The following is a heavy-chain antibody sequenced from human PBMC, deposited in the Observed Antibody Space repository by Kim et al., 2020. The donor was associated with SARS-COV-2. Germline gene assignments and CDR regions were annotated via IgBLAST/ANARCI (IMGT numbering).Heavy chain of an antibody. CDR1: GYTFTGYY. Sequence: ASVKVSCKASGYTFTGYYMHWVRQAPGQGLEWMGWINPNSGGTNYAQKFQGWVTMTRDTSISTAYMERSRLRSDDTAVYYCARVGDRFGETDHPNPSSDYYYYGMDVWGQGTTVTVSS. V-gene: IGHV1-2*04. CDR2: INPNSGGT. CDR3: ARVGDRFGETDHPNPSSDYYYYGMDV. D-gene: IGHD3-10*01. J-gene: IGHJ6*01.